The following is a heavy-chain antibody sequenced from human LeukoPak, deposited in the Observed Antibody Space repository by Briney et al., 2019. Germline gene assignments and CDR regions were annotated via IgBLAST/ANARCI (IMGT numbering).Heavy chain of an antibody. CDR3: ARNYGDFGRYYYMDV. D-gene: IGHD4-17*01. Sequence: GGSLRLSCVASGSTFSSYSMNWVRQAPGKGLEWLSYITGSSGIIYYADSVKGRFTISRDNAKNSLYLQMNSLRAEDTAVYYCARNYGDFGRYYYMDVWGKGTTVIVSS. V-gene: IGHV3-48*01. J-gene: IGHJ6*03. CDR1: GSTFSSYS. CDR2: ITGSSGII.